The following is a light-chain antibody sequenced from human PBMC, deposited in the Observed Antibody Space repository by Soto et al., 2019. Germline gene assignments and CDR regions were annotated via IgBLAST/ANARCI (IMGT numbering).Light chain of an antibody. Sequence: DIQMTQSPSSLSASVGDRVTITFRASQSISSYLNWYQQKPGKAPKLLIYAASSLQSGVPSRFSGSGSGTDFTLTISSLQPEDFATYYCQQSYSTPQITFGPGTKVDIK. V-gene: IGKV1-39*01. CDR3: QQSYSTPQIT. CDR1: QSISSY. J-gene: IGKJ3*01. CDR2: AAS.